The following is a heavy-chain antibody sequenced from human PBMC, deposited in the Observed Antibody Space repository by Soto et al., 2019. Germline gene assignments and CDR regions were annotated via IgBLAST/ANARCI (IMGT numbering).Heavy chain of an antibody. D-gene: IGHD1-1*01. CDR1: GYTFTSYY. J-gene: IGHJ4*02. CDR3: AKGADGN. Sequence: QVQLVQSGAEVKKPGASVKVSCKASGYTFTSYYMNWVRQATGQGLEWMGWMNPHSGNTGYEQKFQVRGRMTGNTTVITAYMALGSLRAEDTGVCYWAKGADGNWCRVSLLSVSS. CDR2: MNPHSGNT. V-gene: IGHV1-8*02.